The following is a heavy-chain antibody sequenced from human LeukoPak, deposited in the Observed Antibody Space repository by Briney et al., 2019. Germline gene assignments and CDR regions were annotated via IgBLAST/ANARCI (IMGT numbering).Heavy chain of an antibody. J-gene: IGHJ4*02. V-gene: IGHV3-30*18. CDR3: ANARPGLDY. D-gene: IGHD3-9*01. CDR1: GFTFSSYG. Sequence: PGGSLRLSCAASGFTFSSYGMHWVRQAPGKGLEWVAVITCDGSTKYYADSVKGRFTISRDNSKNSLYLQMNSLRAEDTAVYYCANARPGLDYWGQGVLVTVSS. CDR2: ITCDGSTK.